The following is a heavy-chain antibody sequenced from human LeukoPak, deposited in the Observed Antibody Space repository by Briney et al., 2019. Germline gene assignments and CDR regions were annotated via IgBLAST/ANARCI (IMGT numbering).Heavy chain of an antibody. CDR2: ISYDGSNK. CDR1: GFTFSSYG. D-gene: IGHD1-26*01. J-gene: IGHJ4*02. CDR3: ARESIVGATTVLFDY. V-gene: IGHV3-30*03. Sequence: GGSLRLSCAASGFTFSSYGMHWVRQAPGKGLEWVAVISYDGSNKYYADSVKGRFTISRDNSKNTLYLQMNSLRAEDTAVYYCARESIVGATTVLFDYWGQGTLVTVSS.